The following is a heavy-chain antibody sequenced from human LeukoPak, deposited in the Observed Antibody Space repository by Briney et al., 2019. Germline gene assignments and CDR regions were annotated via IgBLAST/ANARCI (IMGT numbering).Heavy chain of an antibody. Sequence: GGSLRLSCAASGFTFSSYAVSWVRQAPGKGLEWVSAISGSGGSTYYADSVKGRFAISRDNSKNTLYLQMNSLRAEDTAVYYCAKHRPYYDFWSGLNWFDPWGQGTLVTVSS. D-gene: IGHD3-3*01. J-gene: IGHJ5*02. CDR1: GFTFSSYA. V-gene: IGHV3-23*01. CDR3: AKHRPYYDFWSGLNWFDP. CDR2: ISGSGGST.